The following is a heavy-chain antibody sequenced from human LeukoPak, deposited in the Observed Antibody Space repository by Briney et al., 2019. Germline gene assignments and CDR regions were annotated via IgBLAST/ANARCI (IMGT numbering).Heavy chain of an antibody. D-gene: IGHD6-19*01. Sequence: GGSLRLSCAASGFTFSSYGMHWVRQAPGKGLEWVAVIWYDGSNKYYADSVKGRFTISRDNSKNTLYLQMNSLRAEDTAVYYCVRDIGWFRFDYWGQGTLVTVSS. J-gene: IGHJ4*02. CDR3: VRDIGWFRFDY. CDR2: IWYDGSNK. V-gene: IGHV3-33*01. CDR1: GFTFSSYG.